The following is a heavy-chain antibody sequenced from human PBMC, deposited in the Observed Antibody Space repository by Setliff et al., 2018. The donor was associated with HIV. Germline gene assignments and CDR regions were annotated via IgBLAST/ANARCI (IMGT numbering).Heavy chain of an antibody. CDR1: GFTFSSYW. J-gene: IGHJ5*02. D-gene: IGHD2-8*01. CDR3: ARAIRNGNSLINWFDP. V-gene: IGHV3-74*01. CDR2: SNPDGSTT. Sequence: GGSLRLSCAGSGFTFSSYWMHWVRQVPGKGLVSVSRSNPDGSTTTYADSVKGRFTISRDNAKNTLYLQMNSLRGEDTAVYFCARAIRNGNSLINWFDPWGQGTLVTVSS.